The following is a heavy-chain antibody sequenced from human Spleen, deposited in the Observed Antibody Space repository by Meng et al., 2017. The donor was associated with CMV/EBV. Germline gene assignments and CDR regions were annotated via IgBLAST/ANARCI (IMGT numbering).Heavy chain of an antibody. CDR3: AKGGDTYYYGMNV. J-gene: IGHJ6*02. V-gene: IGHV3-23*01. CDR1: AFTFSDYA. CDR2: ISGSGGST. D-gene: IGHD3-16*01. Sequence: GESLKISCAASAFTFSDYAMSWVRQAPGKGLEWVSTISGSGGSTYYADSVKGRFTISRDNSKNTLYLQMNSLRAEDTAVYYCAKGGDTYYYGMNVWGQGTTVTVSS.